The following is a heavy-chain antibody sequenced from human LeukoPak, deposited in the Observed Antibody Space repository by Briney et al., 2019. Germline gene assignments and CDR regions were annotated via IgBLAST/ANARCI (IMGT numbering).Heavy chain of an antibody. V-gene: IGHV1-69*05. D-gene: IGHD6-13*01. Sequence: GASVTVSCKASGGTFSSYAISWVRQAPGQGLEWMGGIIPIFGTANYAQKFQGRVTMTRNTSISTAYMELSSLRSEDTAVYYCAKSRYSSSWYPLYNWFDPWGQGTLVTVSS. J-gene: IGHJ5*02. CDR1: GGTFSSYA. CDR3: AKSRYSSSWYPLYNWFDP. CDR2: IIPIFGTA.